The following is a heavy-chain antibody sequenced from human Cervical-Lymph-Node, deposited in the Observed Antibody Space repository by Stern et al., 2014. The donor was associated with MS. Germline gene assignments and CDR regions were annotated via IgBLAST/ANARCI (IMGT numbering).Heavy chain of an antibody. CDR3: ARGELKEGLVRGMDV. J-gene: IGHJ6*02. Sequence: QVQLEQSGAEVKKPGSTVKVSCKASGGTFSRYAISWVRQAPGQGHAWRGGIITIFGTANYATKFQGRVTITADESTSTAYMELSSLRSEDTALYYCARGELKEGLVRGMDVWGQGTTFTVSS. V-gene: IGHV1-69*01. D-gene: IGHD1-26*01. CDR2: IITIFGTA. CDR1: GGTFSRYA.